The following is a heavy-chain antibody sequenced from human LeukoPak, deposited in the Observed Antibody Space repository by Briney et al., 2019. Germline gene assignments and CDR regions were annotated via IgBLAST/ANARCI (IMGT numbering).Heavy chain of an antibody. Sequence: GGSLTLSCLASGGTFNNYAMSWVRQAPGQGLEWVSAISGIGGSRYYADSVKGRFTISRDNSKDTAYLQMTSLRAEDTAVYYCVKGFPYGGNPGYWGQGNLVTVSS. V-gene: IGHV3-23*01. D-gene: IGHD4-23*01. CDR2: ISGIGGSR. CDR3: VKGFPYGGNPGY. CDR1: GGTFNNYA. J-gene: IGHJ4*02.